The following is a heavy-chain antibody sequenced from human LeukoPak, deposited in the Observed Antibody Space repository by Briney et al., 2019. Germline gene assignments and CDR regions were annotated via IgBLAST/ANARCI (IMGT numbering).Heavy chain of an antibody. J-gene: IGHJ4*02. CDR3: ARDPLGSGWYFDY. V-gene: IGHV3-66*01. CDR1: GFTVSSNY. CDR2: IYGGGGA. Sequence: GGSLRLSCAASGFTVSSNYMNWVRQAPGKGLEWVSVIYGGGGAYYADSVKGRFTISRDSSKNTLYLQMNSLRAEDTAVYYCARDPLGSGWYFDYWGQGTLVTVSS. D-gene: IGHD6-19*01.